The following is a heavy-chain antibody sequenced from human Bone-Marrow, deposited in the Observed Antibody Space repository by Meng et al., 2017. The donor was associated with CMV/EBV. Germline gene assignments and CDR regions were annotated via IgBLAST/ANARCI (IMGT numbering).Heavy chain of an antibody. J-gene: IGHJ6*02. CDR2: IYYSGST. CDR1: GGSISSYY. CDR3: ARGDGSGSYPRGYYYGMDV. Sequence: ESLKISCTVSGGSISSYYWSWIRQPPGKGLEWIGYIYYSGSTNYNPSLNSRVTISVDTSKNQFSLTLSSVTAADSAVYYCARGDGSGSYPRGYYYGMDVWGQGTTVTVSS. V-gene: IGHV4-59*01. D-gene: IGHD3-10*01.